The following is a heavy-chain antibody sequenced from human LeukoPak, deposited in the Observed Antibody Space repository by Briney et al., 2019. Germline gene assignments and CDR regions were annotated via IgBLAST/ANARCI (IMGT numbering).Heavy chain of an antibody. CDR2: IYPGDSDT. Sequence: GESLKISCKGSGYSFTSYWIGWVRQMPGKGLEWMGIIYPGDSDTRYSPSLQCQDTISADKSISTAYLQWSSLKASDTAMYYCARVSSPGDIVVVPAAPFDYWGQGTLVTVSS. V-gene: IGHV5-51*01. J-gene: IGHJ4*02. CDR1: GYSFTSYW. D-gene: IGHD2-2*01. CDR3: ARVSSPGDIVVVPAAPFDY.